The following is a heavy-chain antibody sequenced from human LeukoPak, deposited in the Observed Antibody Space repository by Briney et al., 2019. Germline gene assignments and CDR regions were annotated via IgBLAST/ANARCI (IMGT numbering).Heavy chain of an antibody. D-gene: IGHD3-22*01. Sequence: ASVTVSCKASGYTFTSYCISWVRQAPGKGLEWMGGFHPEDGEAIYAQKFQGRVTMTEDTSTDTAYMELSSLRSEDTAVYYCTTANRLTRDSSGYYPDPWGEGTLVTVSS. V-gene: IGHV1-24*01. CDR2: FHPEDGEA. J-gene: IGHJ5*02. CDR1: GYTFTSYC. CDR3: TTANRLTRDSSGYYPDP.